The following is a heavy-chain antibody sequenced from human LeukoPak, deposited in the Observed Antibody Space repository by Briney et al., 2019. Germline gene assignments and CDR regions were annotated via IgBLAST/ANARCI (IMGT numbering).Heavy chain of an antibody. CDR3: AKGGYQLLPYWYFDL. Sequence: PGGSLRLSCAASGFTFDDYAMHWVRPAPGKGLEWVSDISWNSGSIGYADSVKGRFTISRDNAKNSLYLQINSLRAEDTALYYCAKGGYQLLPYWYFDLWGRGTLVTVSS. J-gene: IGHJ2*01. CDR1: GFTFDDYA. D-gene: IGHD2-2*01. CDR2: ISWNSGSI. V-gene: IGHV3-9*01.